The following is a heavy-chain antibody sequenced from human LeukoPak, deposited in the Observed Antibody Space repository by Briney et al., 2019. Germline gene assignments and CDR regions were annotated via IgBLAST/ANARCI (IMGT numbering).Heavy chain of an antibody. D-gene: IGHD1-7*01. CDR1: GYTFTSYG. CDR2: ISANNGDT. Sequence: ASVTVSCKASGYTFTSYGISWVRQAPGQGLEWMGWISANNGDTHYVQKFRGRVTMTTDTSQSTAYMELRSLISDDTAVYYCARDVPGTTPFDFWGQGTLVTVSS. CDR3: ARDVPGTTPFDF. V-gene: IGHV1-18*01. J-gene: IGHJ4*02.